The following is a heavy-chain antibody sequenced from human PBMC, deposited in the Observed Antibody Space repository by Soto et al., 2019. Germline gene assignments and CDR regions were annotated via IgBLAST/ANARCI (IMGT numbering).Heavy chain of an antibody. CDR1: GGSISSGGYY. CDR2: IYYSGST. Sequence: QVQLQVSGPGLVKPSQTLSLTCTVSGGSISSGGYYWSWIRQHPGKGLEWIGYIYYSGSTYYNPSLKSRVTISVDTSKNQFSMKLSSVTAADTAVYYCARDAYCGGDCYLHAFDIWGQGTMVTVSS. V-gene: IGHV4-31*03. CDR3: ARDAYCGGDCYLHAFDI. D-gene: IGHD2-21*02. J-gene: IGHJ3*02.